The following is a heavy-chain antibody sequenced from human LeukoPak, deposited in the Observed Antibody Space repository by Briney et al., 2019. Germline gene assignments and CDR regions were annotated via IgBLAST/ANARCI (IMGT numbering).Heavy chain of an antibody. V-gene: IGHV3-7*01. CDR2: IKQDGSEK. J-gene: IGHJ5*02. D-gene: IGHD6-19*01. CDR1: GFTFSSYW. Sequence: GGSLRLCCAASGFTFSSYWMSWVRQAPGKGLEWVANIKQDGSEKYYVDSVKGRFTISRDNAKNSLYLQMNSLRAEDTAVYYCARDSSGWYRHQKTWGQGTLVTVSS. CDR3: ARDSSGWYRHQKT.